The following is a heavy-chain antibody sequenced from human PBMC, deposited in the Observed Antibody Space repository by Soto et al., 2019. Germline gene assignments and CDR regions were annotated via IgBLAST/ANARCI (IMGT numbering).Heavy chain of an antibody. CDR1: GYTFTSYY. CDR3: AFAARKRYYYGMDV. CDR2: MNPNSGNT. Sequence: ASVNVSCKASGYTFTSYYINWVRQATGQGLEWMGWMNPNSGNTGYAQKFQGRVTMTRNTSISTAYMELSSLRSEDTAVYYCAFAARKRYYYGMDVWGQGTTVTVSS. V-gene: IGHV1-8*01. J-gene: IGHJ6*02. D-gene: IGHD6-6*01.